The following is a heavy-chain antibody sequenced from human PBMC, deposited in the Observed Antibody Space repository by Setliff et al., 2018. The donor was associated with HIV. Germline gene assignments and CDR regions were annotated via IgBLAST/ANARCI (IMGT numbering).Heavy chain of an antibody. V-gene: IGHV3-7*05. CDR2: IKQDGSEK. CDR1: GFTFSTYW. Sequence: GGSLRLSCAASGFTFSTYWMSWVRQAPGKGLEWVANIKQDGSEKNYMDSVKGRFTISRANAKNSLYLQMNSLRVEDTAVYYCATDCAVVGGTGSLDSWGQGTLVTVSS. CDR3: ATDCAVVGGTGSLDS. J-gene: IGHJ4*02. D-gene: IGHD1-26*01.